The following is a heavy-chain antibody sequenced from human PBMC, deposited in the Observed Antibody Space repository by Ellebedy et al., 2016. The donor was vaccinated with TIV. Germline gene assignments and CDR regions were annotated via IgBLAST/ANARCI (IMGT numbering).Heavy chain of an antibody. CDR2: IYSDGST. CDR1: GFIVGPNY. D-gene: IGHD4-17*01. V-gene: IGHV3-53*01. CDR3: GRTDYGDSYYFDN. Sequence: PGGSLRLSCAASGFIVGPNYMTRVRQAPGKGLEWVSVIYSDGSTYYADSVKGRFTISRDNSKNTLYLQMNSLRVEDTAVYYCGRTDYGDSYYFDNWGQGTLVTVSS. J-gene: IGHJ4*02.